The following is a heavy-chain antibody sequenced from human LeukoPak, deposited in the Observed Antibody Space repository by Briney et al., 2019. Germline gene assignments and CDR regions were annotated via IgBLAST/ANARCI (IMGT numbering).Heavy chain of an antibody. V-gene: IGHV4-39*01. CDR3: ARHGKLGIPY. CDR1: GGSISSSSYY. D-gene: IGHD7-27*01. Sequence: PSETLSLTCTVSGGSISSSSYYWGWIRQPPGKGLEWIGSIYYSGSTYYNPSLKSRVTISVDTSKNQFSLKLSSVTAADTAVYYCARHGKLGIPYWGQGTLVTVSS. CDR2: IYYSGST. J-gene: IGHJ4*02.